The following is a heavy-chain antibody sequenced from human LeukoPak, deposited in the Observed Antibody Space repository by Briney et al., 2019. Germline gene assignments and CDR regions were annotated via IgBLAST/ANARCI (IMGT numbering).Heavy chain of an antibody. V-gene: IGHV4-31*03. CDR2: IYYSGST. CDR1: GGSISSGGYY. CDR3: ARVPAYYYYYGMDV. Sequence: TPSQTLSLTCTVSGGSISSGGYYWRWIRQHPGQGLEWIGYIYYSGSTYYNPSLKSRDTISVDTSKNQFSLKLSSVAAADTAVYYCARVPAYYYYYGMDVWGQGTTVTVSS. J-gene: IGHJ6*02.